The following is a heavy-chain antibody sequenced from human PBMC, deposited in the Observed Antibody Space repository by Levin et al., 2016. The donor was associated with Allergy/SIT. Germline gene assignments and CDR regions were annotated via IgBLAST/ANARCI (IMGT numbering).Heavy chain of an antibody. CDR2: IWYDGSNK. CDR1: GFTFSSYG. V-gene: IGHV3-33*01. CDR3: ARDPDFWSGHEYYYYMDV. J-gene: IGHJ6*03. D-gene: IGHD3-3*01. Sequence: GESLKISCAASGFTFSSYGMHWVRQAPGKGLEWVAVIWYDGSNKYYADSVKGRFTISRDNSKNTLYLQMNSLRAEDTAVYYCARDPDFWSGHEYYYYMDVWGKGTTVTVSS.